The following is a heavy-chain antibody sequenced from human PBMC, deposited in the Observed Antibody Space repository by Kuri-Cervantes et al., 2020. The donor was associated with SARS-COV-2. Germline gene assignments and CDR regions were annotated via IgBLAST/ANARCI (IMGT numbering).Heavy chain of an antibody. J-gene: IGHJ3*02. CDR1: GFTFSSYW. D-gene: IGHD6-13*01. CDR2: INSDGSST. Sequence: GESLKISCAASGFTFSSYWMHWVRQAPGKGLVWVSRINSDGSSTSYADSVKGRFTISRDNAKNTLYLQMNSLRAEDTAVYYCARGMDGYSSSWYSDTQAFDIWGQGTIVTVSS. CDR3: ARGMDGYSSSWYSDTQAFDI. V-gene: IGHV3-74*01.